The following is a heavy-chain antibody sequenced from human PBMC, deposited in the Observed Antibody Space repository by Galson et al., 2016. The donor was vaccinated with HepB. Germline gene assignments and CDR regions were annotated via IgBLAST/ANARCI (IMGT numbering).Heavy chain of an antibody. Sequence: SLRLSCAASGFIFSSYALHWVRQAPGKGLEWVSVIYSGGSIYYADSVKGRFTISRDNSKNTMYLQMNSLRAEDTAVYYCAGDYSSSSRYNDFDYWGQGTLVTVSS. J-gene: IGHJ4*02. CDR1: GFIFSSYA. CDR2: IYSGGSI. V-gene: IGHV3-53*01. CDR3: AGDYSSSSRYNDFDY. D-gene: IGHD6-6*01.